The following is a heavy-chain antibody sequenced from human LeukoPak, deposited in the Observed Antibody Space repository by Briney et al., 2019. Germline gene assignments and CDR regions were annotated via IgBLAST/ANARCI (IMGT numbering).Heavy chain of an antibody. V-gene: IGHV4-30-2*01. CDR1: GGSISSGGYY. D-gene: IGHD2-2*01. Sequence: SETLSLTCTVSGGSISSGGYYWSWIRQPPGKGLEWIGYIYHSGSTYYNPSLKSRVTISVDRSKNQFSLKLSSVTAADTAVYYCARRRIVVVPAATGFDPWGQGTLVTVSS. J-gene: IGHJ5*02. CDR2: IYHSGST. CDR3: ARRRIVVVPAATGFDP.